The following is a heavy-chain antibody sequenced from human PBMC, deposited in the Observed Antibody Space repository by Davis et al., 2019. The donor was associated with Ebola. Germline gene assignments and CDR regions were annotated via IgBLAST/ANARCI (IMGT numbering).Heavy chain of an antibody. Sequence: MPSETLSLTCAVYGGSFSGYYWSWIRQPPGKGPEWIGEINHSGSTNYNPSLKSRVTISVDTSKNQFSLKLSSVTAADTAVYYCARDTKYGYGYYYYYYGMDVWGQGTTVTVSS. D-gene: IGHD4-17*01. CDR1: GGSFSGYY. CDR3: ARDTKYGYGYYYYYYGMDV. J-gene: IGHJ6*02. CDR2: INHSGST. V-gene: IGHV4-34*01.